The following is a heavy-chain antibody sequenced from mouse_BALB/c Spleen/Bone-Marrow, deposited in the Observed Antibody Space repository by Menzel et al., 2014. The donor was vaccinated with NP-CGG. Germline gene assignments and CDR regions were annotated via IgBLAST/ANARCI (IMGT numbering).Heavy chain of an antibody. CDR1: GYTFTSYW. CDR3: TRKYGPLYYFDY. CDR2: IYPSDSYT. D-gene: IGHD2-10*02. Sequence: QVQLQQSGAELVRPGASVKLSCKASGYTFTSYWINWVKQRPGQGLEWIGNIYPSDSYTNYNQKFKDKATLTVDKSSSTAYMQLSSPTSEDSAVYYCTRKYGPLYYFDYWGQGTTRTVSS. J-gene: IGHJ2*01. V-gene: IGHV1-69*02.